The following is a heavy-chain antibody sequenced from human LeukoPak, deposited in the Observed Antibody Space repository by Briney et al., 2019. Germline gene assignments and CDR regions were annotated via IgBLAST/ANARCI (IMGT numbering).Heavy chain of an antibody. CDR2: ISGSGSSI. V-gene: IGHV3-48*03. Sequence: GGSLRLSCAASGFTFDDYGMSWVRQAPGKGLEWVSYISGSGSSIYYADSVKGRFTISRDNAKNSLYLQMNSLRAEDTAVYYCARDVGWGLDYWGQGTLVTVSS. J-gene: IGHJ4*02. D-gene: IGHD1-26*01. CDR3: ARDVGWGLDY. CDR1: GFTFDDYG.